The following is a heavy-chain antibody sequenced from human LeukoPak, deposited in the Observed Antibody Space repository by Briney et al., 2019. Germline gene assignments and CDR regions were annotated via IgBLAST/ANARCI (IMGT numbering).Heavy chain of an antibody. D-gene: IGHD2-2*01. CDR1: GYTFTGYY. Sequence: ASVKVSCKASGYTFTGYYMHWGRQAPGQGVEWMGWINPNSGGTNYAQKFQCRVTMTRDTSISTAFMELSRLISDDTAVYYCARVYRYCSSTSCYPPPFDYWGQGTLVTVSS. CDR2: INPNSGGT. CDR3: ARVYRYCSSTSCYPPPFDY. J-gene: IGHJ4*02. V-gene: IGHV1-2*02.